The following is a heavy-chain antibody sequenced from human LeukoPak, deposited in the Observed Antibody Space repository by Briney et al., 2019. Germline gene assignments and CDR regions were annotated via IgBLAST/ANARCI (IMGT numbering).Heavy chain of an antibody. CDR2: INPNSGGT. J-gene: IGHJ5*02. V-gene: IGHV1-2*02. Sequence: VASVKVSCKASGYTFTGYYMHWVRQAPGQGLEWMGWINPNSGGTNYEQKFQGRVIMTRDTSISTAYMELSRLRFDDTAVYYCARHMTTANNWFDPCGQGTLVTVSS. CDR1: GYTFTGYY. D-gene: IGHD4-17*01. CDR3: ARHMTTANNWFDP.